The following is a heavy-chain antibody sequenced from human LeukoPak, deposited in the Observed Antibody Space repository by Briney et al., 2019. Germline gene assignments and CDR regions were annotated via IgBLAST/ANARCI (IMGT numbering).Heavy chain of an antibody. CDR3: ARGGRGVFDY. J-gene: IGHJ4*02. CDR1: GGSISSGGYS. Sequence: SETLSLTCAVSGGSISSGGYSWSWIRQPPGNGLEWIGYIYHSRSTYYNPSLKSRVTISVDRSKSQFSVKLSSVSAADRVVYYCARGGRGVFDYWAQGTLVTVSS. D-gene: IGHD3-10*01. V-gene: IGHV4-30-2*01. CDR2: IYHSRST.